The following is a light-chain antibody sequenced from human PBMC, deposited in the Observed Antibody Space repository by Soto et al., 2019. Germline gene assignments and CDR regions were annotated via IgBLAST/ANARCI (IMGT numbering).Light chain of an antibody. CDR2: GAS. J-gene: IGKJ5*01. Sequence: PGERATLSCRASKSVSSRLAWYQHKPGQAPRLLISGASSRATGIPARFSGSGSGTEFTLTINSLQSEDSAVYYCQQYGSSPLITFGQGTLLEI. CDR1: KSVSSR. CDR3: QQYGSSPLIT. V-gene: IGKV3D-15*02.